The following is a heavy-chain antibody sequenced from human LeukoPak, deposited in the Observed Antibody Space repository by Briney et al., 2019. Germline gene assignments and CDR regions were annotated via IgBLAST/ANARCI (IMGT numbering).Heavy chain of an antibody. CDR2: IHWNSGST. CDR1: EFSVGSNY. V-gene: IGHV3-20*04. D-gene: IGHD6-19*01. Sequence: GGSLRLSCAASEFSVGSNYMTWVRQAPGKGLEWVSRIHWNSGSTRYADSVKGRFTISRDNAKNSLYLQMNSLRPEDTAFYYCARDGGWYKRGLDYYYYYMDVWGKGTTVTVSS. CDR3: ARDGGWYKRGLDYYYYYMDV. J-gene: IGHJ6*03.